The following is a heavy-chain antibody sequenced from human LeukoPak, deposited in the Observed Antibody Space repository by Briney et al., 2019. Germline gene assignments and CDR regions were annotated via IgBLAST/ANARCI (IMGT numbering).Heavy chain of an antibody. Sequence: GASVKVSCKGSGYTFSDYFLHWVRPAPGQGLEWVGWINPSTGAINYAQSFQGRVTMASDTSIATVYMELSRLMSHDPAVYYCARLRYPGFGYPFDYWGQGTLVTVSS. J-gene: IGHJ4*02. CDR2: INPSTGAI. D-gene: IGHD3-22*01. V-gene: IGHV1-2*02. CDR3: ARLRYPGFGYPFDY. CDR1: GYTFSDYF.